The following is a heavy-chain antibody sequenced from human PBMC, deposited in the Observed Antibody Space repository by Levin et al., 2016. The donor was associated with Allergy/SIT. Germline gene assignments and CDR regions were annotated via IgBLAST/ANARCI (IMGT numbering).Heavy chain of an antibody. CDR3: ARNGGGLGY. J-gene: IGHJ4*02. D-gene: IGHD4-23*01. CDR1: GYTFTNHE. CDR2: IRRGNA. V-gene: IGHV1-18*01. Sequence: ASVKVSCKASGYTFTNHEITWVRQAPGQGLEWMGWIRRGNAIYAQNLQGRVTMTTDASTTTAYMELRSLRSDDTAVYYCARNGGGLGYWGQGTLVTVSS.